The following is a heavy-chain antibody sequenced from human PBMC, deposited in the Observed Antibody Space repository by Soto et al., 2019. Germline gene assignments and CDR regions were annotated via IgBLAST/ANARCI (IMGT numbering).Heavy chain of an antibody. CDR2: INTDKGKI. CDR1: GYPSNAYI. J-gene: IGHJ4*02. V-gene: IGHV1-18*01. CDR3: ATRSPAFDY. Sequence: ASLKDSSFASGYPSNAYIFSWTQKGAGLGLVWRGLINTDKGKITYAQKFQGRVTMTTDTSTSTAYMELRSLRSDDTAMYYCATRSPAFDYWGQGTLVTVSS.